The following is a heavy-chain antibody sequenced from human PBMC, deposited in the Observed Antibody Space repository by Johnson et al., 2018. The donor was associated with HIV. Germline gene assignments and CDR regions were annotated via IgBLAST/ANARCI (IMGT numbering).Heavy chain of an antibody. CDR3: AREGYYGSGGSVHAFDI. V-gene: IGHV3-30*04. D-gene: IGHD3-10*01. J-gene: IGHJ3*02. CDR1: GFTFSSYA. Sequence: QVQLVESGGGVVQPGRSLRLSCAASGFTFSSYAMHWVRQAPGKGLEWVAVISYDGSNKYYADSVKGRFTISRDNSKNTLYLQMNSLRAEDTAVYYCAREGYYGSGGSVHAFDIWGQGTMFTVSS. CDR2: ISYDGSNK.